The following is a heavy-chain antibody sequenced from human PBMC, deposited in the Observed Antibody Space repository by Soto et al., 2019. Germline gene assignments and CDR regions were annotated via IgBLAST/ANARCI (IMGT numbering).Heavy chain of an antibody. D-gene: IGHD6-25*01. CDR2: IYYDGSNK. J-gene: IGHJ6*02. CDR1: GFTFSRYG. CDR3: AGASGDYGRDG. V-gene: IGHV3-33*01. Sequence: PGGSLRLSCAASGFTFSRYGMHWVRQAPGKGLEWVAVIYYDGSNKYYADSVKGRFTISRDNSKNTLYLQMNSLRAEDTALYYCAGASGDYGRDGWGQGTTVTVAS.